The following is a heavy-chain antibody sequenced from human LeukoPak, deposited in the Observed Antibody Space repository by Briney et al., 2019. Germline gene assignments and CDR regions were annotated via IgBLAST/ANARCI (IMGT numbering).Heavy chain of an antibody. CDR2: ISGEGGTT. V-gene: IGHV3-43*02. D-gene: IGHD5-18*01. Sequence: PGGSLRLSCAASGFTFKDYGMNWVRHARGKGVEGVSLISGEGGTTFYADCVKGRFTISRDNSKNSLYLQMNSLRTEDTAFYYCAKDIGERGYKDYWGQGTLVTVSS. CDR1: GFTFKDYG. J-gene: IGHJ4*02. CDR3: AKDIGERGYKDY.